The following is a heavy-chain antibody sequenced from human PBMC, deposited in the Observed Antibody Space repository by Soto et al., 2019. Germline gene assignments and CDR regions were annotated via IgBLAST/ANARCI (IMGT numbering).Heavy chain of an antibody. CDR1: GFAFRSRA. V-gene: IGHV3-30*14. D-gene: IGHD6-13*01. CDR2: ISSDGATK. CDR3: ARSSVHIAAAGRLDL. Sequence: GGSLRLSCTASGFAFRSRAMQWVRQAPGKGLEWVAVISSDGATKYVADSLKGRFTISRDNFESTMSLQMNNLRPEDTALYYCARSSVHIAAAGRLDLWGPGTLVTVSS. J-gene: IGHJ5*02.